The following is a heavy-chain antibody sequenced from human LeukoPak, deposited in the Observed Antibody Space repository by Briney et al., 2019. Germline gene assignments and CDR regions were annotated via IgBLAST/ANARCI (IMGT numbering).Heavy chain of an antibody. V-gene: IGHV3-21*01. Sequence: PGGSLRLSCAASGFTFSSYSMNWVRQAPGKGLEWVSSISSSSSYIYYADSVKGRFTISRDNAKNSLYLQMNSLRAEDTAVYYCARAEEPIPDAFDIWGQGTMVTVSS. J-gene: IGHJ3*02. CDR3: ARAEEPIPDAFDI. CDR1: GFTFSSYS. CDR2: ISSSSSYI. D-gene: IGHD1-14*01.